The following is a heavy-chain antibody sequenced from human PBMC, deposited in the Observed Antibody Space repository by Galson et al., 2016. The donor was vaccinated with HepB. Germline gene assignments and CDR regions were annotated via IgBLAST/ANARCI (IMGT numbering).Heavy chain of an antibody. V-gene: IGHV3-23*01. Sequence: SLRLSCAASGFTFSSYAMTWVRQAPGKGLDWVSTISGSGGETHYADSVKGRFTFSRDNSKNTMYVQMTSLRAEDTAVDYCASGTTVTTSNSFWYFELWGRGTLVTVSS. CDR1: GFTFSSYA. J-gene: IGHJ2*01. D-gene: IGHD4-17*01. CDR3: ASGTTVTTSNSFWYFEL. CDR2: ISGSGGET.